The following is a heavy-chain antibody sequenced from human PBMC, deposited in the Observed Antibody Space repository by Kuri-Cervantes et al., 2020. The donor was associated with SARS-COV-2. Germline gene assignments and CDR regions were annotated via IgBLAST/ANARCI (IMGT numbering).Heavy chain of an antibody. CDR2: ISSNGGST. D-gene: IGHD4-23*01. V-gene: IGHV3-64D*06. Sequence: GGSLRLSCSASGFTFSSYAMHWVRQAPGKGLEYVSAISSNGGSTYYADSVKGRFTISRDNSKNTLYLQMSSLRAEDTAVYYCVKGATVVTPKGLRDYWGQGTLVTVSS. CDR3: VKGATVVTPKGLRDY. CDR1: GFTFSSYA. J-gene: IGHJ4*02.